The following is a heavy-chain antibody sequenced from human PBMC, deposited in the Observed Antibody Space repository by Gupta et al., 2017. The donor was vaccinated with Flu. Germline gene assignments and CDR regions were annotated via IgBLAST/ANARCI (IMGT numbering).Heavy chain of an antibody. D-gene: IGHD3-22*01. Sequence: QVHLVESGGGVVQPGTSLRLSCAASGLTFTNYDIHWVRQAPGKGLEWVALIWSDGSNKYYADSGKGRFTISRDNSNNRIYLQMNSLRVADTAVYYCATEEKRQIRVNDAFDIWGQGTMVTVSS. CDR3: ATEEKRQIRVNDAFDI. CDR1: GLTFTNYD. CDR2: IWSDGSNK. V-gene: IGHV3-33*01. J-gene: IGHJ3*02.